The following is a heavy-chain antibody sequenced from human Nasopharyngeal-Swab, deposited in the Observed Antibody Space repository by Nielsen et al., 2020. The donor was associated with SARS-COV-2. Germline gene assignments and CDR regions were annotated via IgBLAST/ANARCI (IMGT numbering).Heavy chain of an antibody. CDR1: GFTFSSYS. D-gene: IGHD2-8*02. V-gene: IGHV3-23*01. Sequence: GESLKISCAASGFTFSSYSMNWVRQAPGRGLEWVSAISGADDSTKYADSVKGRFTISRDNSKNTLYLQMNSLRAEDTAVYYCAHEAYWWFDWGQGTLVTVSS. CDR3: AHEAYWWFD. J-gene: IGHJ4*02. CDR2: ISGADDST.